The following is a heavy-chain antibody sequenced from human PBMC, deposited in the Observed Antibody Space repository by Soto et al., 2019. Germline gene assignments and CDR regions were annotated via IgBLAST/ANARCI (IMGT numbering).Heavy chain of an antibody. CDR1: GGSVSSGNYY. CDR3: ATMGTPVTGLYYFDY. CDR2: ISYSGTT. V-gene: IGHV4-30-4*01. D-gene: IGHD4-17*01. J-gene: IGHJ4*02. Sequence: SETLSLTCTVSGGSVSSGNYYWSWIRQPPGKGLEWIGFISYSGTTHYSASLRSRVSISVDTSKNQFSLDLSSVTAADTAVYYCATMGTPVTGLYYFDYWGQGTLVTVS.